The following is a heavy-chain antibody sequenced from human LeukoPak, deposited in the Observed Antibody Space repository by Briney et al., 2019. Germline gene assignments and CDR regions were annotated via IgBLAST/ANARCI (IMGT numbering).Heavy chain of an antibody. CDR3: ARQGGYSSDWFDP. Sequence: PSETLSLTCTVSGGSISSYYWSWIRQPPGKGLEWIGNIYYSGSTNYNPSLKSRVTISVDTSKNQFSLKLSSVTAADTAVYYCARQGGYSSDWFDPWGQGTLVTVSS. V-gene: IGHV4-59*01. CDR2: IYYSGST. D-gene: IGHD3-22*01. CDR1: GGSISSYY. J-gene: IGHJ5*02.